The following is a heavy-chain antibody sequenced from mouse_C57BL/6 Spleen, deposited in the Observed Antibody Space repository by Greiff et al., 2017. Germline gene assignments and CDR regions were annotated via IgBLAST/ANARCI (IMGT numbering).Heavy chain of an antibody. V-gene: IGHV14-2*01. CDR1: GFNIKDYY. CDR3: ASELINCYGCSVRDY. CDR2: IDPEDGET. D-gene: IGHD1-1*01. Sequence: EVQLQQSGAELVKPGASVKLSCTASGFNIKDYYMHWVKQRTEQGLEWIGRIDPEDGETKYAPKFKGKATITADTSSNTAYLQLSSLTSEDTAVYYCASELINCYGCSVRDYWGQGASVTVSS. J-gene: IGHJ4*01.